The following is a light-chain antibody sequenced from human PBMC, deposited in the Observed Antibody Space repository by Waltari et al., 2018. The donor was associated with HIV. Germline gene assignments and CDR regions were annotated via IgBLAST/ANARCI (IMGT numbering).Light chain of an antibody. J-gene: IGKJ1*01. V-gene: IGKV4-1*01. CDR2: WAS. CDR1: QSVLYSSNNQNY. CDR3: QQYYSIPPT. Sequence: DIVMTQSPDSLPVSLGERATINCKSSQSVLYSSNNQNYLAWYQQKPGQPPKLLIYWASTRESGVPDRFSGSGSGTDFILTISSLQAEDVATYYCQQYYSIPPTFGQGTKVEIK.